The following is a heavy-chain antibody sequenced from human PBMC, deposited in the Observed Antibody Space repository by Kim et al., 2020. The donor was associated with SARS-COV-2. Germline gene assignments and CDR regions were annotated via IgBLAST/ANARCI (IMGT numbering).Heavy chain of an antibody. CDR3: ATSRDGYNSVDH. J-gene: IGHJ4*02. V-gene: IGHV3-66*01. Sequence: YYADSVKGRFSISRDSYKNTLYLQLNSLRVEDTADYYCATSRDGYNSVDHWGQGTLVTVSS. D-gene: IGHD5-12*01.